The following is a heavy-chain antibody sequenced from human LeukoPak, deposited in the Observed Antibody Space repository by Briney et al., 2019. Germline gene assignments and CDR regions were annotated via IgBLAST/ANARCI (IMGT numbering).Heavy chain of an antibody. CDR3: ARGRTRQFGVVIMFDY. CDR2: INHSGST. V-gene: IGHV4-34*01. J-gene: IGHJ4*02. Sequence: TPSETLSLTYAVYGGSFSGYYWSWIRQPPGKGLEWIGEINHSGSTNYNPSLKSRVTISVDTSKNQFSLKLSSVTAADTAVYYCARGRTRQFGVVIMFDYWGQGTLVTVSS. D-gene: IGHD3-3*01. CDR1: GGSFSGYY.